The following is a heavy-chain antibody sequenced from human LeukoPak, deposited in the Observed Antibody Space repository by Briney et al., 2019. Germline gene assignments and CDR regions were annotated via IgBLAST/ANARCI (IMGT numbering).Heavy chain of an antibody. V-gene: IGHV1-69*05. J-gene: IGHJ4*02. CDR2: IMPIFGTT. D-gene: IGHD5-24*01. Sequence: GASVKVSCKASGGSFGNYGISWVRQAPGQGLEWMGGIMPIFGTTNYAQKFLGRVTATTDDSTSTAYMELSSLRSEDTAVYYCARSDPPRKRWLQLDYWGQGTLVTVSS. CDR1: GGSFGNYG. CDR3: ARSDPPRKRWLQLDY.